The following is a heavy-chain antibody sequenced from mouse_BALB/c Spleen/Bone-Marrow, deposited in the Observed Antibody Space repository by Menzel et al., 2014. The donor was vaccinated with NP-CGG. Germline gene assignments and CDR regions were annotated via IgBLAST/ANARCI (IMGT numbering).Heavy chain of an antibody. CDR3: AREATMITWFAY. V-gene: IGHV2-9*02. CDR2: IWAGGST. J-gene: IGHJ3*01. CDR1: GFSLTSYG. D-gene: IGHD2-4*01. Sequence: QVQLKESGPGLVPPSQRLSIPCTASGFSLTSYGVHWVRQPPGKGLEWLGVIWAGGSTNYNSALMSRLSISKDNSKSQVFLKMNSLQTDDTAMYYCAREATMITWFAYWGQGTLVTVSA.